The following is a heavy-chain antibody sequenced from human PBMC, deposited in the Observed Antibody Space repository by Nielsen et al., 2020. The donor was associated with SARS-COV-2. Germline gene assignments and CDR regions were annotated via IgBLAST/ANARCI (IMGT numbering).Heavy chain of an antibody. D-gene: IGHD2-2*01. CDR2: ITSDGSRT. V-gene: IGHV3-74*01. Sequence: GESLKISCVASGFTFSTNWMHWVRQAPGKGLVWVSRITSDGSRTTYADSVQGRFTISRDNAKNTLYLQMNSLRAEDTAVYYCARHPVVVVPAAVSYYYYGMDVWGQGTVVTISS. CDR3: ARHPVVVVPAAVSYYYYGMDV. CDR1: GFTFSTNW. J-gene: IGHJ6*02.